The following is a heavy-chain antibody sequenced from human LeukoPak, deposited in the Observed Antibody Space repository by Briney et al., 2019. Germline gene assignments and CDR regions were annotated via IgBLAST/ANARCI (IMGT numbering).Heavy chain of an antibody. CDR3: AKDIGYGYYYYGMDV. V-gene: IGHV3-9*01. D-gene: IGHD5-18*01. CDR1: GFTFDDYA. J-gene: IGHJ6*02. CDR2: ISWNSGSI. Sequence: RSLRLSCAASGFTFDDYAMHWVRHAPGKGLEWVSGISWNSGSIGYADSVKGRFTISRDNAKNSLYLQMNSLRAEDTALYYCAKDIGYGYYYYGMDVWGQGTTVTVSS.